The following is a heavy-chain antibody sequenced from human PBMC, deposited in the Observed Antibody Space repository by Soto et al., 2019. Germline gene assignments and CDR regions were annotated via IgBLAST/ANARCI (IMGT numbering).Heavy chain of an antibody. Sequence: GASVKVSCKASGYTFTSYGISWVRQAPGQGLEWMGWISAYNGNTNYAQKLQGRVTMTTDTSTSTAYMELRSLRSDDTAVYYCARVSNLRFLEWLSPHYYGMDVWGQGTTVTVSS. CDR2: ISAYNGNT. CDR3: ARVSNLRFLEWLSPHYYGMDV. V-gene: IGHV1-18*01. CDR1: GYTFTSYG. D-gene: IGHD3-3*01. J-gene: IGHJ6*02.